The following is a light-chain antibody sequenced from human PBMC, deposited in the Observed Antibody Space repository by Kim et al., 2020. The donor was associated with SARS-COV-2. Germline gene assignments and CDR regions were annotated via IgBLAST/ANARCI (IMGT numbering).Light chain of an antibody. J-gene: IGKJ3*01. Sequence: ASVGDRVAITWLASQSITSYLNGYQHKPGKAPKLLIYVASSLQSGVPSRFSGSGSGTDFTLTISSVQPEDFATYYCQQSHSPPFTFGPGTKVDIK. CDR3: QQSHSPPFT. CDR2: VAS. V-gene: IGKV1-39*01. CDR1: QSITSY.